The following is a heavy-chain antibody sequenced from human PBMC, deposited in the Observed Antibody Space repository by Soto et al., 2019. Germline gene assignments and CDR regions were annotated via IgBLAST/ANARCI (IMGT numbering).Heavy chain of an antibody. CDR1: GGTFSSYT. D-gene: IGHD6-19*01. CDR3: ARDLAVAGMGGGLDDAFDI. V-gene: IGHV1-69*08. J-gene: IGHJ3*02. Sequence: QVQLVQSGAEVKKPGSSVKVSCKASGGTFSSYTISWVRQAPGQGLEWMGRIIPILGIANYAQKFQGRVTITADKSTSTAYMELSSLRSEDTAVYYCARDLAVAGMGGGLDDAFDIWGQGTMVTVSS. CDR2: IIPILGIA.